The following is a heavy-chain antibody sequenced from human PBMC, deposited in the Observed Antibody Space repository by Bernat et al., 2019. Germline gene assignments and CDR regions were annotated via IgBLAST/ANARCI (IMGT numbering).Heavy chain of an antibody. CDR1: GFTFSSYA. Sequence: QVQLVESGGGVVQPGRSLRLSCAASGFTFSSYAMHWVRQAPGKGLEWVAVISYDGSNKYYADSVKGRFTISRDNSKNTLYLQMNSLRAEDTAVYYCASDRVTTVTTYGRGLFDYWGQGTLVTVSS. CDR3: ASDRVTTVTTYGRGLFDY. D-gene: IGHD4-17*01. V-gene: IGHV3-30*01. J-gene: IGHJ4*02. CDR2: ISYDGSNK.